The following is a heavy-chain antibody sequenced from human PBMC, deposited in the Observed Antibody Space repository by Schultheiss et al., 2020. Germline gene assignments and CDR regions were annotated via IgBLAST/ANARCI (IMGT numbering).Heavy chain of an antibody. V-gene: IGHV4-61*10. Sequence: SETLSLTCTVSGGSISSGSYYWSWIRQPAGKGLEWIGEINHSGSTNYNPSLKSRVTISVDTSKNQFSLKLTSVTAADTAVYYCARATGYSSGWYDYWCQGTLVTVSS. CDR1: GGSISSGSYY. D-gene: IGHD6-19*01. CDR3: ARATGYSSGWYDY. CDR2: INHSGST. J-gene: IGHJ4*02.